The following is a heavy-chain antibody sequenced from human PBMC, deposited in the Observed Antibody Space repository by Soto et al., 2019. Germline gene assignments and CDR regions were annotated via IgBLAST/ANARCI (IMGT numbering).Heavy chain of an antibody. CDR3: ARDLGGQIVDY. D-gene: IGHD1-26*01. V-gene: IGHV1-18*01. Sequence: QVQLVQSGAEVKKPGASVKVSCKASGYTFTSYGISWVRQAPGQGLEWMEWISGYNGNTKYAQKLQGRVTMTTDTSTRTAYMELRSRRSDDTAVYYCARDLGGQIVDYWGQGTLVTVSS. CDR2: ISGYNGNT. J-gene: IGHJ4*02. CDR1: GYTFTSYG.